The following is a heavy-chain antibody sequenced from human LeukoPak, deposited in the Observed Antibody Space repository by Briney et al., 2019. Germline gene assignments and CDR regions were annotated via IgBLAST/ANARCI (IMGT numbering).Heavy chain of an antibody. Sequence: SETLSLTCTVSGGSISTYYWSWIRQPPGKGLEWIGYIYYSGSTNYNPSLKSRVTISVDTSNNQFSLKLSSVTAADTAVYYCARTTEGGYTYDYFYYYYMDVWGKGTTVTISS. J-gene: IGHJ6*03. V-gene: IGHV4-59*01. D-gene: IGHD5-18*01. CDR2: IYYSGST. CDR1: GGSISTYY. CDR3: ARTTEGGYTYDYFYYYYMDV.